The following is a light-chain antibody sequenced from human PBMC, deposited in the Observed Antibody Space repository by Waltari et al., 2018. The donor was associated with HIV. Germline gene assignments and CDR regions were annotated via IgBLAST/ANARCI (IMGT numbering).Light chain of an antibody. CDR1: SSNIGNNF. J-gene: IGLJ2*01. Sequence: QSVLTQPPSVSAAPGQKVTIFCSGSSSNIGNNFVSWYQQLPGTAPKLLIDDDNKRSSGIPYRFSGSKSGPSATLGISGLQTGDEADYYCGTWDSSLSAVVFGGGTKVTVL. CDR3: GTWDSSLSAVV. V-gene: IGLV1-51*01. CDR2: DDN.